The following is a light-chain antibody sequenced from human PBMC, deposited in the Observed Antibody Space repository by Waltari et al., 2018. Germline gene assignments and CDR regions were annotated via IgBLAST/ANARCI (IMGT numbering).Light chain of an antibody. CDR3: QQANSFPLT. V-gene: IGKV1D-12*01. CDR1: LGINTW. CDR2: AAS. J-gene: IGKJ4*01. Sequence: DIQLTQSPSSVSASVGDRVTITCRASLGINTWLALYQQKPGKAPKLLIYAASSLHSGVPSRFGGSGCGTDFTLTIDSLQPEDFATYYCQQANSFPLTFGGGTKVEI.